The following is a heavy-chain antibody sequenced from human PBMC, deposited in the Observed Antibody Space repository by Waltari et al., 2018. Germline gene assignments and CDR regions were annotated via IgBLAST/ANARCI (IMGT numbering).Heavy chain of an antibody. CDR1: GGSISSSSYY. Sequence: QLQLQESGPGLVKPSETLSLTCTVSGGSISSSSYYWGWIRQPPGKGLEWIGSIYYSGSTYYNPSRKSRVTISVDTSKNQFSLKLSSVTAADTAVYYCAREESSIAARDCDYWGQGTLVTVSS. V-gene: IGHV4-39*02. CDR2: IYYSGST. D-gene: IGHD6-6*01. J-gene: IGHJ4*02. CDR3: AREESSIAARDCDY.